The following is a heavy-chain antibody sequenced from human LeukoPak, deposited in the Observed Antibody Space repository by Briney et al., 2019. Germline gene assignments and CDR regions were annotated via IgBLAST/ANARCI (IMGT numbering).Heavy chain of an antibody. CDR2: IWYDGKNDQ. Sequence: GGSLRLSCAVSGFTFSRYGMHWIRQAPGKGMEWVAFIWYDGKNDQEYAESVKGRFTISRENCKNTLYLQMNSLRTEDTAMYYCAKDRCSSSTCREAFEIWGQGTLVTVSS. J-gene: IGHJ3*02. CDR3: AKDRCSSSTCREAFEI. D-gene: IGHD2-2*01. V-gene: IGHV3-30*02. CDR1: GFTFSRYG.